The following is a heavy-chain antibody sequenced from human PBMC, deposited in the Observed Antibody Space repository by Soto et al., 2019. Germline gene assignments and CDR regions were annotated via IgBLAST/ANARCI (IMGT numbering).Heavy chain of an antibody. CDR3: AKGAVPVVVPAAYYYYYGMDV. J-gene: IGHJ6*02. CDR2: ISGSGGST. CDR1: GFTFSSYA. D-gene: IGHD2-2*01. V-gene: IGHV3-23*01. Sequence: PGGSLRLSCAASGFTFSSYAMSWVRQAPGKGLEWVSAISGSGGSTYYADSVKGRFTISRDNSKNTLYLKMNSLRAEDTAVYYCAKGAVPVVVPAAYYYYYGMDVWGQGTTVTVSS.